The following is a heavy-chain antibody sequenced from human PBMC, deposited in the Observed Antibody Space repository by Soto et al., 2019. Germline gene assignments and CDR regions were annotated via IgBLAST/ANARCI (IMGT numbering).Heavy chain of an antibody. CDR2: IYYTGNT. V-gene: IGHV4-59*01. J-gene: IGHJ5*02. CDR3: AREGAISKWLDP. D-gene: IGHD3-16*01. CDR1: GGYISSYY. Sequence: SETLSLTCTVSGGYISSYYWSWIRQPPGKGLEWIGYIYYTGNTIHNPSINSRVTISVDTSKNQFSLHVNYVTAADTAVYYCAREGAISKWLDPWGQGTLVTVYS.